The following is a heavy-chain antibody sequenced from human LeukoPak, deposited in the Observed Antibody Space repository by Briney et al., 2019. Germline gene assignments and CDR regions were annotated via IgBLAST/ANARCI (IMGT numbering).Heavy chain of an antibody. J-gene: IGHJ6*03. CDR3: ARDRNPGVLYYYMDV. Sequence: ASVKVSCKASGYTFTGYYMLWVRQAPGQGLEWMGWINPNSGGTNYAQKFQGRVTMTRDTSISTAYMELSRLRSDDTAVYYCARDRNPGVLYYYMDVWGKGTTVTVSS. D-gene: IGHD3-10*01. CDR1: GYTFTGYY. CDR2: INPNSGGT. V-gene: IGHV1-2*02.